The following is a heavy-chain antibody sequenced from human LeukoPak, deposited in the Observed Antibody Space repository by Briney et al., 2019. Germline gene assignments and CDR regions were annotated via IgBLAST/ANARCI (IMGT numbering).Heavy chain of an antibody. CDR1: GASISSYS. CDR2: FYTTGIT. CDR3: ARVSSGSSYLDY. D-gene: IGHD1-26*01. Sequence: PSETLSLTCTVSGASISSYSWDWIRQPAGKGLEWIGRFYTTGITKYNPSLRSRIAMSVDTSENQFSLELSSVTAADTALYYCARVSSGSSYLDYWGQGILVTVSS. V-gene: IGHV4-4*07. J-gene: IGHJ4*02.